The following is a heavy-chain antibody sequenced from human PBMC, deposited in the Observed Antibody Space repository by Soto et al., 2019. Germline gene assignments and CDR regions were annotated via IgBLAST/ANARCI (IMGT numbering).Heavy chain of an antibody. CDR1: GGSVSSNSYS. D-gene: IGHD5-12*01. CDR2: IYSTENT. V-gene: IGHV4-39*01. CDR3: ARRIVATETFDY. Sequence: SETLSLTCTVSGGSVSSNSYSWGWIRQSPGKGLEWIGTIYSTENTYYHPSLLSRVTISVDRSKNQFSLKLSSVTAADTAVYYCARRIVATETFDYWGQGTLVTVSS. J-gene: IGHJ4*02.